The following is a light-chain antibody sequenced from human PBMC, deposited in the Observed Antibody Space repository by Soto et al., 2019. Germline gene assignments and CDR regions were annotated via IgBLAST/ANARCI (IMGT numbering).Light chain of an antibody. V-gene: IGKV3-20*01. CDR1: QSVSSSH. Sequence: DIVLTQSPGTLSLSPGERATLSCRTSQSVSSSHLAWYQQKPGQAPRLLIYDTSSRASGIPERFSGRGSGTKFTLIISRLEPEDFAVYYCQQFHTSTYTFGQGTKLEIK. CDR3: QQFHTSTYT. CDR2: DTS. J-gene: IGKJ2*01.